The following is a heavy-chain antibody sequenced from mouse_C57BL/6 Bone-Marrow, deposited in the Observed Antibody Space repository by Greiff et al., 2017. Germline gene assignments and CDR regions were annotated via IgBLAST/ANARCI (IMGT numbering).Heavy chain of an antibody. D-gene: IGHD2-12*01. CDR1: CYPFTSYW. V-gene: IGHV1-69*01. Sequence: VKLQPPVAELVLPGASVKLSCQASCYPFTSYWTHWVQPRPGQGLEWIGEIDPSASYTNYTQTFKGKSTWTVDKSSSTAYMQLSSLTSEDSAVYYCARGRRGDYWGQGNTLTVSS. CDR2: IDPSASYT. J-gene: IGHJ2*01. CDR3: ARGRRGDY.